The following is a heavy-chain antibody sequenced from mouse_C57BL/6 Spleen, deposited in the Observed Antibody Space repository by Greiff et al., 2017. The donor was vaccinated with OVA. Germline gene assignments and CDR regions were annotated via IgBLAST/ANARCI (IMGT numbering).Heavy chain of an antibody. CDR2: IYPGSGST. CDR3: ARGGYGNWYFDV. D-gene: IGHD2-1*01. J-gene: IGHJ1*03. V-gene: IGHV1-55*01. Sequence: VKLQQPGAELVKPGASVKMSCKASGYTFTSYWITWVKQRPGQGLEWIGDIYPGSGSTNYNEKFKSKATLTVDTSSSTAYMQLSSLTSEDSAVYYCARGGYGNWYFDVWGTGTTVTVSS. CDR1: GYTFTSYW.